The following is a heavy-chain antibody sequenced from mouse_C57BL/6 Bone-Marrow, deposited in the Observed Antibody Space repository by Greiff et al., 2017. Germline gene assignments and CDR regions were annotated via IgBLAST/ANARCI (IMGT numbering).Heavy chain of an antibody. J-gene: IGHJ3*01. D-gene: IGHD2-5*01. CDR1: GYTFTSYW. V-gene: IGHV1-55*01. CDR2: IFPGSGST. CDR3: ARWSNYFAWFAY. Sequence: QVQLQQPGAELVKPGASVKMSCKASGYTFTSYWITWVKQRPGQGLEWIGDIFPGSGSTNYNEKFKSKATLTVDTSSSPAYMQLSSLTSEDSAVYFCARWSNYFAWFAYWGQGTLVTVSA.